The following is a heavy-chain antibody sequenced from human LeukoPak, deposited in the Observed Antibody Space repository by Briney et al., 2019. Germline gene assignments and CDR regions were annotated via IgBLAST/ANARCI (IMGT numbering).Heavy chain of an antibody. CDR2: MNPNSGNT. CDR1: GYTFTGCY. Sequence: ASVKVSCKASGYTFTGCYMRWVRQATGQGLEWMGWMNPNSGNTGYAQKFQGRVTMTRNTSISTAYMELSSLRSEDTAVYYCATSTGSYPYYFDYWGQGTLVTVSS. D-gene: IGHD3-10*01. CDR3: ATSTGSYPYYFDY. J-gene: IGHJ4*02. V-gene: IGHV1-8*02.